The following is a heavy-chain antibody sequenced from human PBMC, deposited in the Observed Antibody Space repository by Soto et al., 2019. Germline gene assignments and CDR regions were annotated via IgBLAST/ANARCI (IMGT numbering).Heavy chain of an antibody. V-gene: IGHV1-18*01. J-gene: IGHJ4*02. CDR1: GYTLTELS. Sequence: GASVKVSCKVSGYTLTELSMHWVRQAPGKGLEWMGWISAYNGNTNYAQKLQGRVTMTKDTSTSTAYMELRSLRSDDTALYYCARVGDCSGGSCYSGYWGQGTLVTVSS. CDR2: ISAYNGNT. D-gene: IGHD2-15*01. CDR3: ARVGDCSGGSCYSGY.